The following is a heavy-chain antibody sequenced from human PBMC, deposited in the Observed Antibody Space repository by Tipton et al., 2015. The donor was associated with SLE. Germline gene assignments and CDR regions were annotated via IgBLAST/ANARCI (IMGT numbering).Heavy chain of an antibody. J-gene: IGHJ5*01. CDR3: AKDAAAAGSGWFNS. V-gene: IGHV3-9*01. D-gene: IGHD6-13*01. CDR1: GFTFEDYG. Sequence: SLRLSCAASGFTFEDYGMHWVRVAPGKGLEWVSGLNWSGDRKDYADFVKGRFTISRDNARNSLFLQMSSLRGEDTAVYYCAKDAAAAGSGWFNSWGRGTQVTVSS. CDR2: LNWSGDRK.